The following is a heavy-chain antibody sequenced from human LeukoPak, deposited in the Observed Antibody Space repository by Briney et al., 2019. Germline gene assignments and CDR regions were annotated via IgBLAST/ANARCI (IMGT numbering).Heavy chain of an antibody. D-gene: IGHD6-19*01. V-gene: IGHV3-30*03. CDR1: GFTFSSNG. CDR3: ARVNRGIAVAGTQRENYYYYYYMDV. J-gene: IGHJ6*03. CDR2: ISYDGSNK. Sequence: GGSLRLSCAASGFTFSSNGIHWVRQAPGKGLEWVAVISYDGSNKYYADSVKGRFTISRDISRNTLYLQMNSLRAEDTAVYYCARVNRGIAVAGTQRENYYYYYYMDVWGKGTTVTISS.